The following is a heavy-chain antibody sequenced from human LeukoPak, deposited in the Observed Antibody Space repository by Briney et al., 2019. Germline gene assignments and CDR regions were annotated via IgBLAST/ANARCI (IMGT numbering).Heavy chain of an antibody. CDR1: GGSISGYF. V-gene: IGHV4-4*07. D-gene: IGHD1-7*01. CDR2: IYTNENT. CDR3: ATEDNWNYVAYFDY. Sequence: PSETLSLTCTVSGGSISGYFWSWIRQPAGKGPEWIGRIYTNENTNYSPSLKSRVTMSVDTSKNQFSLKLSSVTAADTAVYYCATEDNWNYVAYFDYWGQGTLVTVSS. J-gene: IGHJ4*02.